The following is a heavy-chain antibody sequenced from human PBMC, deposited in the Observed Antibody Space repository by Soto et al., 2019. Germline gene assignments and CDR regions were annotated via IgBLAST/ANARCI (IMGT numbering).Heavy chain of an antibody. J-gene: IGHJ5*02. D-gene: IGHD3-10*01. CDR2: ISSSSSSTI. Sequence: GGSLRLSCAASGFTFSSYSMNWVRQAPGKGLEWVSYISSSSSSTIYYADSVKGRFTISRDNAKNSLYLQMNSLRAEDTAVYYCARDRASYYYGLDGWGQGTLVTVSS. CDR1: GFTFSSYS. V-gene: IGHV3-48*01. CDR3: ARDRASYYYGLDG.